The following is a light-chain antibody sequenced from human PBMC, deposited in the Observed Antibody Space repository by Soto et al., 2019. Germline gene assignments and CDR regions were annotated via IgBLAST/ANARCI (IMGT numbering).Light chain of an antibody. V-gene: IGLV1-40*01. CDR2: GNN. CDR3: QSYDSSLSGSV. CDR1: SFNIGAGYD. J-gene: IGLJ3*02. Sequence: QSVLTQPPSVSGAPGQRVTISCTGSSFNIGAGYDVHWYQQLPGTAPKLLIYGNNNRPSGVPDRFSGSKSGTSVSLAITGLQAEDEADYYCQSYDSSLSGSVFGGGTKLTV.